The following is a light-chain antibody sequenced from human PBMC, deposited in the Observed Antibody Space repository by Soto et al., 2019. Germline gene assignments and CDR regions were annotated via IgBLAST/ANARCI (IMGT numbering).Light chain of an antibody. CDR2: EGS. CDR3: CSYAGSSTYV. Sequence: QSAVTQPASVSGSPGQSITISCTGTSSGVGTYNLVSWYQHHPGKAPKLMIYEGSKRPSGVSNRFSGSKSGNTASLTISGLQSEDEADYYCCSYAGSSTYVFGTGTKVTVL. CDR1: SSGVGTYNL. J-gene: IGLJ1*01. V-gene: IGLV2-23*01.